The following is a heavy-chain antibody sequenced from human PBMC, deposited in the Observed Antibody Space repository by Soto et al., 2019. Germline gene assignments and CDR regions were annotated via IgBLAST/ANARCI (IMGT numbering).Heavy chain of an antibody. V-gene: IGHV3-23*01. CDR1: GFTFSSYA. J-gene: IGHJ4*01. CDR3: AKDEWELNYCFDY. D-gene: IGHD1-26*01. Sequence: EVQLLESGGGLVQPGGSLRLSCAASGFTFSSYAMSWVRQAPGKGLEWVSAISGSGGSTYYADSVKGRFTISRDNSKNTLYLQMNSLRAQDTAVYYCAKDEWELNYCFDYWGHGTLVTVSS. CDR2: ISGSGGST.